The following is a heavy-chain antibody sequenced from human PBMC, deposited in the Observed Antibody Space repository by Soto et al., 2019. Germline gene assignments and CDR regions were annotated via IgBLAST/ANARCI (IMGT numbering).Heavy chain of an antibody. Sequence: EMQLLESGGGLVQAGGSLRLSCADSGFTVSSYALNWVRQAPGKGLEWVSGISASTYYADSVKGRFTISRDTSKNTLYLQMNSLRAEDTAIYFCAIRMYSTRWYYLDYWGQGTLVTVSS. J-gene: IGHJ4*02. V-gene: IGHV3-23*01. CDR1: GFTVSSYA. D-gene: IGHD6-13*01. CDR2: ISAST. CDR3: AIRMYSTRWYYLDY.